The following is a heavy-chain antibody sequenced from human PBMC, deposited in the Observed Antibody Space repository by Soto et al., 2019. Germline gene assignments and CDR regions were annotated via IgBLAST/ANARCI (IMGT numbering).Heavy chain of an antibody. D-gene: IGHD3-22*01. Sequence: SVKVSCKASGGTFSSYAISWVRQAPGQGLEWMGGIIPIFGTANYAQKFQGRVTITADESTSTAYMELSSLRSEDTAVYYCAGAQYYYDSSGYLLPLDYWGQGTLVTVSS. V-gene: IGHV1-69*13. CDR1: GGTFSSYA. CDR2: IIPIFGTA. J-gene: IGHJ4*02. CDR3: AGAQYYYDSSGYLLPLDY.